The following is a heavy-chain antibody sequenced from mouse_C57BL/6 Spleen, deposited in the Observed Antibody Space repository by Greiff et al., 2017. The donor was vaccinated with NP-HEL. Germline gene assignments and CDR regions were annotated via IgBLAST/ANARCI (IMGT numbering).Heavy chain of an antibody. J-gene: IGHJ1*03. CDR3: AAEGSHCGSSPLGDFDV. V-gene: IGHV2-2*01. CDR2: IWSGGST. CDR1: GFSLTSYG. D-gene: IGHD1-1*01. Sequence: QVQLQQSGPGLVQPSQSLSITCTVSGFSLTSYGVHWVRQSPGKGLEWLGVIWSGGSTDYNAAFISRLSISKDNSKREVFFKMSSMQADDTAYYYCAAEGSHCGSSPLGDFDVWGTGTTVTVSS.